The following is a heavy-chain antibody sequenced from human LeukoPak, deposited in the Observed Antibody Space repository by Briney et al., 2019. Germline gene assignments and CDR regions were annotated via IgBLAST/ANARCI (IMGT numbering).Heavy chain of an antibody. J-gene: IGHJ3*02. V-gene: IGHV3-11*04. Sequence: GGSLRLSCAASGFTFSDYYMSWIRQAPGKGLEWVSYISSSSSTIYYADSVKGRFTISRDNAKNSLYLQMNSLRAEDTAVYYCASLQGYYLYAFDIWGQGTMVTVSS. CDR3: ASLQGYYLYAFDI. CDR2: ISSSSSTI. CDR1: GFTFSDYY. D-gene: IGHD3-22*01.